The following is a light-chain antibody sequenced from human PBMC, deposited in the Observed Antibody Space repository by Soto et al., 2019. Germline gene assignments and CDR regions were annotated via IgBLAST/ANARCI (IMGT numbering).Light chain of an antibody. Sequence: EIVMTQSPATLSVSPGERATLACRASQSVSSNLAWYQQQPGQAPRLLIYGASTRATGIPASFSGSGSGTEFTLTISSLQSEDFAVYYCQQYNNWPRTFGQGTKVDIK. CDR1: QSVSSN. CDR3: QQYNNWPRT. CDR2: GAS. J-gene: IGKJ1*01. V-gene: IGKV3-15*01.